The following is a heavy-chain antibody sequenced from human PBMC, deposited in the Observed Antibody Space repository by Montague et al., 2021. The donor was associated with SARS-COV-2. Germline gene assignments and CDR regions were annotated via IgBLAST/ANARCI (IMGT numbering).Heavy chain of an antibody. Sequence: PALVKPTQTLTLTCTFSGFSLSTSGMCASWIRQPPGKALVWLALIDWXXXKYYSTSLKTRLTISKDTSKNQVVLTMTNMDPVDTATYYCARIWGATKGDAFDIWGQGTMVTVSS. V-gene: IGHV2-70*01. CDR2: IDWXXXK. D-gene: IGHD1-26*01. J-gene: IGHJ3*02. CDR1: GFSLSTSGMC. CDR3: ARIWGATKGDAFDI.